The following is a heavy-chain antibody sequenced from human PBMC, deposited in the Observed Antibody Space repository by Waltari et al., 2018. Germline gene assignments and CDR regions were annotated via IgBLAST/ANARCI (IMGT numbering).Heavy chain of an antibody. Sequence: EVQLVESGGGLVQPGRSLRLSCAASGFTFDDYAMHWVRQAPGKGLEWVSGISWNSGSIGYADSVKGRVTISRDNAKNSLYLQMNSLRAEDMALYYCATEMATIIIGHLNYWGQGTLVTVSS. V-gene: IGHV3-9*03. CDR3: ATEMATIIIGHLNY. CDR1: GFTFDDYA. D-gene: IGHD5-12*01. J-gene: IGHJ4*02. CDR2: ISWNSGSI.